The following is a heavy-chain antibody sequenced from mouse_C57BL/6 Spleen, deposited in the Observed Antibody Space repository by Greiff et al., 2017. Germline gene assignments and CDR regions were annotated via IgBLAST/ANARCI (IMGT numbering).Heavy chain of an antibody. D-gene: IGHD2-4*01. V-gene: IGHV1-42*01. Sequence: EVQLQQSGPELVKPGASVKISCKASGYSFTGYYMNWVKQSPEKSLEWIGEINPSTGGTTYNQKFKAKATLTVDKSSSTAYMQLKSLTSEDSAVYYCARSGYDYAFAYWGQGTLVTVSA. CDR2: INPSTGGT. J-gene: IGHJ3*01. CDR3: ARSGYDYAFAY. CDR1: GYSFTGYY.